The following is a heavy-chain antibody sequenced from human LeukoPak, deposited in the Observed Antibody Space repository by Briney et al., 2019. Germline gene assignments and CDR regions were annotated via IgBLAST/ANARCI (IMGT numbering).Heavy chain of an antibody. CDR1: GGSISSSSYY. V-gene: IGHV4-39*01. J-gene: IGHJ4*02. CDR3: ARRPPWDYYDSSGLFDY. CDR2: IYYSGST. Sequence: SETLSLTCTVSGGSISSSSYYWGWIRQPPGKGLEWIGSIYYSGSTYYNPSLKSRVTISVDTSKNQFSLKLSSVTAADTAVYYCARRPPWDYYDSSGLFDYWGQGTLVTVSS. D-gene: IGHD3-22*01.